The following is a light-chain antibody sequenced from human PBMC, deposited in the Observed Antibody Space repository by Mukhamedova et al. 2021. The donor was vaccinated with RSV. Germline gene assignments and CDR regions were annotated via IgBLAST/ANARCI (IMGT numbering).Light chain of an antibody. V-gene: IGLV3-21*01. J-gene: IGLJ1*01. CDR3: HVWDISIDQSV. CDR1: GSKS. CDR2: DDS. Sequence: GSKSVHWYRQKPGQAPVVVIYDDSERPSGIPERFSGSNSGNTATLTISGVEAEDEADFYCHVWDISIDQSVFGPGTKVTVL.